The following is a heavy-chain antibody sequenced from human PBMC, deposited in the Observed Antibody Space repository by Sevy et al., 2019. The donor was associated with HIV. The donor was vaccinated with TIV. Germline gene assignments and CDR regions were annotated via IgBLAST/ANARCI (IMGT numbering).Heavy chain of an antibody. CDR2: IGSDGTTK. D-gene: IGHD2-15*01. CDR1: GFTFSSLS. Sequence: GGSLRLSCEASGFTFSSLSMSWVRQAPGKGLEWVSYIGSDGTTKHYAESMRGRFTISRDNAKNSLYLQINILRAEDTAVYYCAATSGTWDDAFDLWGQGTMVTVSS. V-gene: IGHV3-48*01. J-gene: IGHJ3*01. CDR3: AATSGTWDDAFDL.